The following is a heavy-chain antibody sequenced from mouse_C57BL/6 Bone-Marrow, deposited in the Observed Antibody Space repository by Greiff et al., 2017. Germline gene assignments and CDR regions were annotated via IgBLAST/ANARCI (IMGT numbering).Heavy chain of an antibody. D-gene: IGHD1-1*01. Sequence: QVQLQQPGAELVRPGTSVKLSCKASGYTFTSYWMHWVKQRPGQGLEWIGVIDPSDSYTNYNQKFKGKATLTVDTSSSTAYMQLSSLTSEDSAVYYCERYSTTVVATDWYFDVWGTGTTVTVSS. J-gene: IGHJ1*03. CDR3: ERYSTTVVATDWYFDV. V-gene: IGHV1-59*01. CDR2: IDPSDSYT. CDR1: GYTFTSYW.